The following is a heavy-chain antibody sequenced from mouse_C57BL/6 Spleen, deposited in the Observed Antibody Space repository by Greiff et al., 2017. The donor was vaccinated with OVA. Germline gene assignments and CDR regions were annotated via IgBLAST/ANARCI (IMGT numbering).Heavy chain of an antibody. CDR1: GFTFSSYT. V-gene: IGHV5-9*01. CDR3: ARNGIYYGNYYAMDY. J-gene: IGHJ4*01. CDR2: ISGGGGNT. Sequence: EVHLVESGGGLVKPGGSLKLSCAASGFTFSSYTMSWVRQTPEKRLEWVATISGGGGNTYYPDSVKGRFTISRDNASNTLYLQMSSLRSEDTALYYCARNGIYYGNYYAMDYWGQGTSVTVSS. D-gene: IGHD2-1*01.